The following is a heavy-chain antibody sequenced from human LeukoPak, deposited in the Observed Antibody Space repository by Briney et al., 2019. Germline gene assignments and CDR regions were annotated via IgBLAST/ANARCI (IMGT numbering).Heavy chain of an antibody. CDR1: GFTFSTFS. D-gene: IGHD5-18*01. V-gene: IGHV3-23*01. CDR3: ARDFVDTAMVTPGY. Sequence: GGSLRLSCAASGFTFSTFSMSWVRQASGKGLEWVSTISDSGGITDYADSVKGRFTISRDNSKNTLYLQMNSLRAEDTAVYYCARDFVDTAMVTPGYWGQGTLVTVSS. CDR2: ISDSGGIT. J-gene: IGHJ4*02.